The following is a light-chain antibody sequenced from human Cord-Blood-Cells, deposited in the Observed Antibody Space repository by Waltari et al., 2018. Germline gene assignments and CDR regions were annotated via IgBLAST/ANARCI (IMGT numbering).Light chain of an antibody. CDR3: CSYAGSSTWV. CDR2: EVS. V-gene: IGLV2-23*02. J-gene: IGLJ3*02. Sequence: QSALTQPASVSGSPGQSITISCTGTSSDVGSYNLVSWYQQHPGKAPKLMIYEVSKRPSGVSNRFSGANSGNTASLTISVLQAEDEADYYCCSYAGSSTWVFGGGTKLTVL. CDR1: SSDVGSYNL.